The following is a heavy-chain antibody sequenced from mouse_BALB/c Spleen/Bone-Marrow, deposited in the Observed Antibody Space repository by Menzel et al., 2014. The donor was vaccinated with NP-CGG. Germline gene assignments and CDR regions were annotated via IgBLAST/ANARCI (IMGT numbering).Heavy chain of an antibody. CDR3: ARWHWGAMDH. V-gene: IGHV1-84*02. CDR1: GYTLTDYY. Sequence: LMESGPELVKPGASVKISCKASGYTLTDYYINWVKQKPGQGLEWIGWIYPGSGNTKYNEKFKGKATLTVDTSSSTAYMQLSSLTSEDTAVYFCARWHWGAMDHWGQGTSVTVSS. CDR2: IYPGSGNT. J-gene: IGHJ4*01.